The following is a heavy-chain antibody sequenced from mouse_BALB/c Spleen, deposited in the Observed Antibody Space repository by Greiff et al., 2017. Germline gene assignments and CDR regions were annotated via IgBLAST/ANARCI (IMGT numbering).Heavy chain of an antibody. V-gene: IGHV7-1*02. CDR2: SRNKANDYTT. D-gene: IGHD2-1*01. CDR3: ARDAYGNYPDWYFDV. Sequence: EVQVVESGGGLVQPGGSLRLSCATSGFTFSDFYMEWVRQPPGKRLEWIAASRNKANDYTTEYSASVKGRFIVSRDTSQSILYLQMNALRAEDTAIYYCARDAYGNYPDWYFDVWGAGTTVTVSS. CDR1: GFTFSDFY. J-gene: IGHJ1*01.